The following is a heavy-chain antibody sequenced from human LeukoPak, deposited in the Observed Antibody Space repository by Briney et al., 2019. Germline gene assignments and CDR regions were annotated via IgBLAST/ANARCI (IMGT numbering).Heavy chain of an antibody. D-gene: IGHD6-19*01. Sequence: GGSLRLSCAASGFTFSSYSMNWVRQAPGKGLEWVSSISSSSSYIYYADSVKGRFTISRDNAKNSLYLQMNSLRAEDTAVYYCARDSSGWFYFDYWGQGPLVTVSS. CDR2: ISSSSSYI. CDR1: GFTFSSYS. J-gene: IGHJ4*02. V-gene: IGHV3-21*01. CDR3: ARDSSGWFYFDY.